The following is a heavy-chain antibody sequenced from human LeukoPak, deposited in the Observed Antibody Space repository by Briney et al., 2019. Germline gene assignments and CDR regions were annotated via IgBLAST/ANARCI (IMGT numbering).Heavy chain of an antibody. Sequence: PGGSLRLSCAASGFTFSSYAMSWVRQAPGKGLEWVSAISGSGGSTYYADSVKGRFTISRDNSKNTLYLQINSLRAEDTAVYYCAKDQNYYDSSGYLNWGQGTLVTVSS. J-gene: IGHJ4*02. CDR3: AKDQNYYDSSGYLN. D-gene: IGHD3-22*01. V-gene: IGHV3-23*01. CDR2: ISGSGGST. CDR1: GFTFSSYA.